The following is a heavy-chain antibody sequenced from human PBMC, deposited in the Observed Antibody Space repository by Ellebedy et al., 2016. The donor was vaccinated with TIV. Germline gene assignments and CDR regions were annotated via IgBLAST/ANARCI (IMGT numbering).Heavy chain of an antibody. CDR3: ARGGVELDHDS. D-gene: IGHD1-1*01. Sequence: AASVKVSCKASGYRFTGSYIHWVRQAPGQGLEWMGWTNPNSGGTNFAQKFPGRVTMTTDTSRSTAYMALSRLRSDDTAVYYCARGGVELDHDSWGQGTLVTVSS. J-gene: IGHJ4*02. CDR1: GYRFTGSY. CDR2: TNPNSGGT. V-gene: IGHV1-2*02.